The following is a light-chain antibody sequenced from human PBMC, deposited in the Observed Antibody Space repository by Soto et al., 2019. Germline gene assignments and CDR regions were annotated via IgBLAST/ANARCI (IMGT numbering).Light chain of an antibody. CDR1: QSVSNY. J-gene: IGKJ4*01. V-gene: IGKV3-11*01. Sequence: EIVLTQSPATLSLSPGERATLSCRASQSVSNYLAWYQQKRGQAPRLLIYDASNRATGIPARFSGSGSGTDFTLTISSLEPEDFAVYYCQQRSNWEGLTFGGGTTVELK. CDR2: DAS. CDR3: QQRSNWEGLT.